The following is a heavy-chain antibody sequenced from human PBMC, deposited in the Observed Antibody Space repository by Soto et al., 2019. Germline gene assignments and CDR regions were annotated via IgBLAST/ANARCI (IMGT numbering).Heavy chain of an antibody. CDR3: ARGRYSSGWYGAY. Sequence: QVQLEQSGAEVKKPGSSVKVSCKASGGTFSSYAISWVRQAPGQGLEWMGGIFPIFGTANYAQKFQGRVTITADESTITAYMELSSLRSEDTAVYYCARGRYSSGWYGAYWGQGTLVTVSS. J-gene: IGHJ4*02. CDR1: GGTFSSYA. D-gene: IGHD6-19*01. CDR2: IFPIFGTA. V-gene: IGHV1-69*01.